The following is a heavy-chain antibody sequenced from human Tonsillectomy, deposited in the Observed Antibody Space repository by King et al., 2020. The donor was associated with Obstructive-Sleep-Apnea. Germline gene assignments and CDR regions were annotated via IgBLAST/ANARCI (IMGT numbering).Heavy chain of an antibody. CDR3: ARLSSSSGYGLDV. CDR2: IYHSGST. Sequence: VQLQESGPGLVKPSGTLSLTCAVSGDSISSSSWWGWVRQPPGKGLEWIGEIYHSGSTKFNPSLKSRVTISVDKSKNQFSLNLNSVTAADTAVYYCARLSSSSGYGLDVWGQGTTVTVSS. V-gene: IGHV4-4*02. CDR1: GDSISSSSW. D-gene: IGHD6-6*01. J-gene: IGHJ6*02.